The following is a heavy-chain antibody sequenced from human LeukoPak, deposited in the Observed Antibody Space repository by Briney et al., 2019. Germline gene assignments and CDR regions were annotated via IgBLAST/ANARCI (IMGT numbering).Heavy chain of an antibody. V-gene: IGHV3-66*01. J-gene: IGHJ4*02. CDR1: GFTVGTHY. D-gene: IGHD4-17*01. CDR2: IYSGGAT. Sequence: GGSLRLSCAASGFTVGTHYINWVRQAPGKGLEWVSVIYSGGATYYADSVKGRFTISRDISRNTLYLQMNALRAEDTAIYYCARDLVIATVTTGAFDSWGQGTLVTVSS. CDR3: ARDLVIATVTTGAFDS.